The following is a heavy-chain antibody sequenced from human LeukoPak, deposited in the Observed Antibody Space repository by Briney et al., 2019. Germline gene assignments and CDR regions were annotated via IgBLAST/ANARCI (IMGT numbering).Heavy chain of an antibody. Sequence: SGPTLVNPTQTLTLTCTFSGFSLSTSGMCVTWIRQPPGKALEWLARIDWDDDKYYSKSLKTRLTISKDTSKNQVVSTMTNMDPVDTATYHCARTMDAYNGGGFEYWGQGTLVTVSS. CDR1: GFSLSTSGMC. D-gene: IGHD5-24*01. CDR2: IDWDDDK. J-gene: IGHJ4*02. V-gene: IGHV2-70*11. CDR3: ARTMDAYNGGGFEY.